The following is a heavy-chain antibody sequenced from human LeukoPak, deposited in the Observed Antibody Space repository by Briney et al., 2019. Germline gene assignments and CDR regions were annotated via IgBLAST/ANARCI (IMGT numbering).Heavy chain of an antibody. D-gene: IGHD3-10*01. CDR3: ARDGYYGSGSYYNGGFNWFDP. V-gene: IGHV3-21*01. J-gene: IGHJ5*02. Sequence: PGGSLRLSCAASGFTFSSYSMNWVRQAPGKGLEWVSSISSSSSYIYYADSVKGRFTISRDNAKNSLYLQMNSLRAEDTAVYYCARDGYYGSGSYYNGGFNWFDPWGQGTLVTVSS. CDR2: ISSSSSYI. CDR1: GFTFSSYS.